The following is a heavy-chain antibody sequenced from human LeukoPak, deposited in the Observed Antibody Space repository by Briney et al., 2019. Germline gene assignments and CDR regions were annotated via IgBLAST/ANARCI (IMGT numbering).Heavy chain of an antibody. D-gene: IGHD5-12*01. CDR1: GYTFTSYY. V-gene: IGHV1-46*01. J-gene: IGHJ5*02. Sequence: GASVKVSCKASGYTFTSYYMHWVRQAPGQGLEWMGIINPSGGSTSYAQKFQGRVTMTRDTSTSTVYMELSSLRSEDPAVYYCARMKIVATIGSGMAGVNWFDPWGQGTLVTVSS. CDR3: ARMKIVATIGSGMAGVNWFDP. CDR2: INPSGGST.